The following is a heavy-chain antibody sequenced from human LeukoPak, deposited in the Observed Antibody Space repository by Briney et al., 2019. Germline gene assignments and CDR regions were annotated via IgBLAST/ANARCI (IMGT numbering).Heavy chain of an antibody. CDR3: ASRYCSSTSCYLPDY. J-gene: IGHJ4*02. CDR1: GGSFSGYY. D-gene: IGHD2-2*01. CDR2: INHSGSI. Sequence: SETLSLTCAVYGGSFSGYYWSWIRQPPGKGLEWIGEINHSGSINYNPSLKSRVTISVDTSKNQFSLKLSSVTAADTAVYYCASRYCSSTSCYLPDYWGQGTLVTVSS. V-gene: IGHV4-34*01.